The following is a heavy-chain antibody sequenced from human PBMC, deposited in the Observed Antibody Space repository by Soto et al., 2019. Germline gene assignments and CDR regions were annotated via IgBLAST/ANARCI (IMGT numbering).Heavy chain of an antibody. CDR3: ARLFLGPYYMDV. J-gene: IGHJ6*03. CDR1: GVSISSYY. D-gene: IGHD3-3*01. V-gene: IGHV4-59*08. CDR2: IYYSGST. Sequence: SETLSLTCTVSGVSISSYYWSWIRQPPGKGLEWIRYIYYSGSTNYNPSLKSRVTISVDTSKNQFSLKLSSVTAADTAVYYCARLFLGPYYMDVWGKGTTVTVSS.